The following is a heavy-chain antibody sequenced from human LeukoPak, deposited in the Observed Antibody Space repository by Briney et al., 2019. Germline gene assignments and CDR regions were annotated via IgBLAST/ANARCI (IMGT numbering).Heavy chain of an antibody. CDR2: IYYSGST. Sequence: SETLSLTCTVSGGSISSYYWSWIRQPPGKGLEGIGYIYYSGSTNYNPSLKSRVTISVDTSKNQYSLKLSSVTAADPAVYYCARDYYDSSGYYYFDYWGQGTLVTVSS. V-gene: IGHV4-59*01. CDR1: GGSISSYY. J-gene: IGHJ4*02. D-gene: IGHD3-22*01. CDR3: ARDYYDSSGYYYFDY.